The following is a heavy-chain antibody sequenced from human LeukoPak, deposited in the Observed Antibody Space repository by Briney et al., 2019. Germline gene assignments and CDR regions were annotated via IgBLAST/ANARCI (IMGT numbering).Heavy chain of an antibody. J-gene: IGHJ4*02. Sequence: PGGSLRLSCAASGFTFGNSWMTWVRQAPGKGLEWVAGIKQDGSETYYVDSVEGRFTISRDNAKNSLYLQMNSLRAEDTAVYYCAKDGGLWVSAHWGDSWGRGTLVTVSS. CDR2: IKQDGSET. CDR1: GFTFGNSW. CDR3: AKDGGLWVSAHWGDS. V-gene: IGHV3-7*03. D-gene: IGHD7-27*01.